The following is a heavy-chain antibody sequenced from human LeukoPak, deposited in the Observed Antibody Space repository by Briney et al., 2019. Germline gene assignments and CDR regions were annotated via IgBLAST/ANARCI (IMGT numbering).Heavy chain of an antibody. D-gene: IGHD1-26*01. CDR2: INPNRGST. CDR3: ARAINEGGSYHFDY. J-gene: IGHJ4*02. Sequence: ASVKVSCKASGYTFTSYYMYWVRQAPGQGLEWMGIINPNRGSTSYAQKFQGRVTMTRDMSTSTAYMELSSLRSEDTAVYYCARAINEGGSYHFDYWGQGTLVTVSS. CDR1: GYTFTSYY. V-gene: IGHV1-46*01.